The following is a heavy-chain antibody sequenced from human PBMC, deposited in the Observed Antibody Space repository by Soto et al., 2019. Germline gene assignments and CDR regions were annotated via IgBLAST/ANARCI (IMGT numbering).Heavy chain of an antibody. CDR3: GRMERGIVVVLAY. J-gene: IGHJ4*02. V-gene: IGHV3-23*01. CDR2: IRGSGGST. Sequence: GSLRLSCAASGFTFSSYPMSWVRQAPGKGLEWISAIRGSGGSTYYADSVKGRVTISRDNEKNVLDREMNRIRVEDTPVYYCGRMERGIVVVLAYWGQGTLVTVS. CDR1: GFTFSSYP. D-gene: IGHD3-22*01.